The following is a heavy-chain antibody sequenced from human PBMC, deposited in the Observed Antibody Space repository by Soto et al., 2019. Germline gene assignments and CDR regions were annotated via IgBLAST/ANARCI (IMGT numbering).Heavy chain of an antibody. CDR2: ISSYGSTM. D-gene: IGHD1-26*01. V-gene: IGHV3-48*03. J-gene: IGHJ4*02. CDR1: GFTFSNFE. CDR3: ARIGIVGSRSLDY. Sequence: RLVESGGGLVQTGGSLRLSCTPSGFTFSNFEMAWVRQAPGKGLEWVSYISSYGSTMFYPDSVNGRFTISRDNAKNFLYLQMNSLRAEDTALYYCARIGIVGSRSLDYWGQGTLVTVSS.